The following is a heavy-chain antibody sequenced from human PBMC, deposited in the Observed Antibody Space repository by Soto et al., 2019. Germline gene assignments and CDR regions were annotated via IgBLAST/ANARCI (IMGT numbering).Heavy chain of an antibody. Sequence: ASVKVSCKASGYTFYSHSISWVRQAPGQGLEWMGRISADNGNTKYAQKFRGRVTMTTDTSTSTVYMELRNPRSDDTAVYYCARCIQQDYYYGMDVWGQGTTVTVSS. V-gene: IGHV1-18*01. CDR1: GYTFYSHS. CDR3: ARCIQQDYYYGMDV. CDR2: ISADNGNT. J-gene: IGHJ6*02. D-gene: IGHD5-18*01.